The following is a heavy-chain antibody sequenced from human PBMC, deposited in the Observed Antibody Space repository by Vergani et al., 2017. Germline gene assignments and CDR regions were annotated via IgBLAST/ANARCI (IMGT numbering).Heavy chain of an antibody. D-gene: IGHD5-18*01. CDR3: SRDTAMVDGDYYYGMDV. CDR1: GGSISSGSYY. V-gene: IGHV4-61*02. J-gene: IGHJ6*02. CDR2: IYTSGST. Sequence: QVQLQESGPGLVKPSGTLSLTCAVSGGSISSGSYYWSWIRQPAGKGLEWIWRIYTSGSTNYNPSLKSRVTISVDTSKNHFSLKLCPVTAADTAVYYCSRDTAMVDGDYYYGMDVWGQGTTVTVSS.